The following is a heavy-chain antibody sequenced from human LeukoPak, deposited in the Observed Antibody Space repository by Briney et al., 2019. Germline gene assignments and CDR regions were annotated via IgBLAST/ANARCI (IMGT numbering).Heavy chain of an antibody. D-gene: IGHD2-2*01. CDR1: GGTFSSYT. CDR3: ARWVQDIVVVPASSATFRSYYYMDV. J-gene: IGHJ6*03. V-gene: IGHV1-69*02. Sequence: ASVKVSCKASGGTFSSYTISWVRQASGQGLEWMGRIIPILGIANYAQKFQGRVTITADKSTSTAYMELSSLRSEDTAVYYCARWVQDIVVVPASSATFRSYYYMDVWGKGTTVTVSS. CDR2: IIPILGIA.